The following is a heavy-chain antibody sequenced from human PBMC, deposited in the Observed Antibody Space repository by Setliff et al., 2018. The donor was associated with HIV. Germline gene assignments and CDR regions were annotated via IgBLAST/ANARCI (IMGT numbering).Heavy chain of an antibody. CDR3: ARDMTNYYDRSGSFGWFTP. CDR1: GGSISGSSYY. D-gene: IGHD3-22*01. Sequence: TSETLSLTCSVSGGSISGSSYYWGWIRQPPGKGLEWIGSVYHSGSTYYNPSLKSRVTISVDKSKNQFSVKLRSVTAADTAVYYCARDMTNYYDRSGSFGWFTPWGQGTPVTVSS. CDR2: VYHSGST. V-gene: IGHV4-39*07. J-gene: IGHJ5*02.